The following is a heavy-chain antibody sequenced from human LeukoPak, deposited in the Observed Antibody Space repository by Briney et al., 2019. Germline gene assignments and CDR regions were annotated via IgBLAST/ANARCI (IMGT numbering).Heavy chain of an antibody. CDR1: GGPLSRYY. CDR3: ARVSGATITTYYGMDV. CDR2: IHYSGST. J-gene: IGHJ6*02. D-gene: IGHD5-12*01. Sequence: SETLSLTCTVSGGPLSRYYWSWIRQPPGKGLEWIGHIHYSGSTNYNPSLKSRVAISIDTSKNQFSLRLSSVTAVDTAVYYCARVSGATITTYYGMDVWGQGTTVTVS. V-gene: IGHV4-59*01.